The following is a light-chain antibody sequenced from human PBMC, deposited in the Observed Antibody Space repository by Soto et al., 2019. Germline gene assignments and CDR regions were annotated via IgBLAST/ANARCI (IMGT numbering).Light chain of an antibody. CDR1: QYINTR. CDR3: HQRQSWPRT. Sequence: EIVLTQSPATLSSFPGDRFTLSCRASQYINTRLAWYQHRPGQAPRLLIYQTSIRAAGIPARFSASGSGTDFTLTISDVQPEDFALYYCHQRQSWPRTFGQGTKGDIK. V-gene: IGKV3-11*01. J-gene: IGKJ1*01. CDR2: QTS.